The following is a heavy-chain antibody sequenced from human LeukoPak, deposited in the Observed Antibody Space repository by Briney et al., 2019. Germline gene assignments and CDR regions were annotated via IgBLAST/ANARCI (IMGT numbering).Heavy chain of an antibody. D-gene: IGHD2-15*01. CDR2: IKRRTDGGTS. V-gene: IGHV3-15*07. CDR1: GFTFSDAW. Sequence: GGSLRLSCAASGFTFSDAWMHWVRQAPGKGLEWVGLIKRRTDGGTSNYAAPVKGRFAISRDDSEGTLFLQMDSLRSEDTGVYYCTTGYTSASHDGYWGQGTLVTVSS. J-gene: IGHJ4*02. CDR3: TTGYTSASHDGY.